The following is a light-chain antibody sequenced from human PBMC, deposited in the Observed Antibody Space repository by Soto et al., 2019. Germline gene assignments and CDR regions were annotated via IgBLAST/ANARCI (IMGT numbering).Light chain of an antibody. J-gene: IGKJ5*01. CDR3: QQANSFPIT. CDR1: QDVGKW. Sequence: DIQMTQSPPAVSAPVGSVFTIACRASQDVGKWLAWYQQKPGKAPTLRIHGASSLQSGVPPRYSGSGYGTDFTLTISSLQPEDFATYYCQQANSFPITFGQGTRLEIK. CDR2: GAS. V-gene: IGKV1-12*01.